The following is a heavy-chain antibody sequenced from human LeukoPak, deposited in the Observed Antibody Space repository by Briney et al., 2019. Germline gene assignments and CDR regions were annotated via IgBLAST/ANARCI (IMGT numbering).Heavy chain of an antibody. Sequence: GGSLRLSCAASGFIFTDYAMSWVRQAPGKGLEWVATVHNGGSVTYYADSVKGRYAISRDTSINTLFLQMNSLRAEDTAVYYCAKRRGTSYYNPPDYWGQGTLVTVSS. D-gene: IGHD3-9*01. CDR1: GFIFTDYA. CDR3: AKRRGTSYYNPPDY. V-gene: IGHV3-23*01. CDR2: VHNGGSVT. J-gene: IGHJ4*02.